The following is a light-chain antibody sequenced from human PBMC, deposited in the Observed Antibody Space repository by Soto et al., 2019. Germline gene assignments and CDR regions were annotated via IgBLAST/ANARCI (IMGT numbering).Light chain of an antibody. CDR3: QQYGRSPLT. CDR1: QSVSGSY. J-gene: IGKJ3*01. Sequence: ENVLTQSPGILSLSPGERATLSCRASQSVSGSYLAWYQQKPGQAPRLLIYGASGRATGIPDRFSGSGSGTDFSLTISRLEPEDFAVYYCQQYGRSPLTFGPGTKVDIK. V-gene: IGKV3-20*01. CDR2: GAS.